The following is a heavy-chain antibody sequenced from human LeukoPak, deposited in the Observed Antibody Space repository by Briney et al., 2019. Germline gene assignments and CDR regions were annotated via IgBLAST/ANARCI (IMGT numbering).Heavy chain of an antibody. J-gene: IGHJ3*02. Sequence: GGSLRLSCAASEFTFSDYYMSWIRQAPGKGLEWVSYISSSGSTIYYADSVKGRFTISRDNAKNSLYLQMNSLRAEDTAVYYCARLVDTAMVAYDAFDIWGQGTMVTVSS. V-gene: IGHV3-11*01. CDR2: ISSSGSTI. CDR1: EFTFSDYY. CDR3: ARLVDTAMVAYDAFDI. D-gene: IGHD5-18*01.